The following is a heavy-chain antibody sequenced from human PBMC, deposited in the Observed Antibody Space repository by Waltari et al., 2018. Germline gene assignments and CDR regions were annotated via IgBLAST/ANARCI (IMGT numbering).Heavy chain of an antibody. CDR2: IIPIFGTA. CDR3: ASRTFGVVIIDAFDI. CDR1: GGTFSSYA. J-gene: IGHJ3*02. V-gene: IGHV1-69*05. D-gene: IGHD3-3*01. Sequence: QVQLVQSGAEVKKPGSSVKVSCKAAGGTFSSYALSWVRQAPGQGLEWMGGIIPIFGTANYAQKFQGRVTITTDESTSTAYMELSSLRSEDTAVYYCASRTFGVVIIDAFDIWGQGTMVTVSS.